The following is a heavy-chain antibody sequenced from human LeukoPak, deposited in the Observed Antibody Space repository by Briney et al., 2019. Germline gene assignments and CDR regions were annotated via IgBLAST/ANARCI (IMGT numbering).Heavy chain of an antibody. CDR2: ISDSGDVI. D-gene: IGHD1-26*01. J-gene: IGHJ4*02. Sequence: GGSLRLSCAASGFNVNSFEMTWVRQAPGLGLESLSYISDSGDVIRYADSVKGRLIISRDSAENALYLQMNNLGADDTAVYFCAGGPQFTGSFPYWGQGTLVAVSS. CDR3: AGGPQFTGSFPY. CDR1: GFNVNSFE. V-gene: IGHV3-48*03.